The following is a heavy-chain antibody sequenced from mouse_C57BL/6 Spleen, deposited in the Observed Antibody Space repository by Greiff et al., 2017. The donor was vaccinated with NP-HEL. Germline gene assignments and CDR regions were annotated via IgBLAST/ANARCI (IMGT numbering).Heavy chain of an antibody. V-gene: IGHV3-1*01. CDR1: GYSITSGYD. J-gene: IGHJ4*01. Sequence: EVKLVESGPGMVKPSQSLSLTCTVTGYSITSGYDWHWIRHFPGNKLEWMGYISYSGSTNYNPSLKSRISITHDTSKNHFFLKLNSVTTEDTATYYCARGIFRYYAMDYWGQGTSVTVSS. CDR3: ARGIFRYYAMDY. CDR2: ISYSGST.